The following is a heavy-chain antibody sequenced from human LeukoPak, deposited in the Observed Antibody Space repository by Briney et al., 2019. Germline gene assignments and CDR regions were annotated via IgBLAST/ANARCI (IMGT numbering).Heavy chain of an antibody. J-gene: IGHJ3*02. V-gene: IGHV3-30*18. CDR1: GFTFSSYG. CDR3: AKVRMTTVTRDAFDI. Sequence: GGSLRLSCAASGFTFSSYGMHWVRQAPGKGLEWVAVISYDGSNKYYADSVKGRFTISRDNSKNTLYLQMNSLRAEDTAVYYCAKVRMTTVTRDAFDIWGQGTMVTVSS. CDR2: ISYDGSNK. D-gene: IGHD4-17*01.